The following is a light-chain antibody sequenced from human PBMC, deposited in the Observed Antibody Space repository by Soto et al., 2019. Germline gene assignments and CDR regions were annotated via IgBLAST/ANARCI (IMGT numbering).Light chain of an antibody. Sequence: QSALTQPASVSGSPGQSITISCTGTSSDVGSYNLVSWYQHHPGKAPKLMIYEGTQRPSGLSNRFSGSKSGNTASLTISGLQAEDEADYYCCSYAGSSTWVFGGGTKLTVL. V-gene: IGLV2-23*01. CDR3: CSYAGSSTWV. CDR1: SSDVGSYNL. CDR2: EGT. J-gene: IGLJ3*02.